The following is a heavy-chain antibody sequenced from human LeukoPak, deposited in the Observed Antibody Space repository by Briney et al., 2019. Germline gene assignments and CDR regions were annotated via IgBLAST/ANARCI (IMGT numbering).Heavy chain of an antibody. CDR3: ARVAPRDSSGYVDY. D-gene: IGHD3-22*01. CDR1: GGSISSGGYY. Sequence: PSQTLSLTCTVSGGSISSGGYYWSWIRQHPGKGLEWIGYIYYSGSTYYNPSLKSRVTISVDTSKNQFSLKLSSVTAADTAVYYCARVAPRDSSGYVDYWGQGTLVTVSS. V-gene: IGHV4-31*03. CDR2: IYYSGST. J-gene: IGHJ4*02.